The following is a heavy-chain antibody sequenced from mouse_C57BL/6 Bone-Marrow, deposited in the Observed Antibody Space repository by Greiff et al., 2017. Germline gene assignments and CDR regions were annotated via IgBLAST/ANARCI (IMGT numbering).Heavy chain of an antibody. CDR1: GYTFTSYW. CDR3: ARRRWASYNFDY. CDR2: IDPSDSYT. D-gene: IGHD1-1*01. V-gene: IGHV1-50*01. Sequence: VQLQQSGAELVKPGASVKLSCKASGYTFTSYWMQWVKQRPGQGLEWIGEIDPSDSYTNYNQKFKGKATLTVDTSSSTAYMQLSSLTSEDSAVYYCARRRWASYNFDYWGQGTTLTVSS. J-gene: IGHJ2*01.